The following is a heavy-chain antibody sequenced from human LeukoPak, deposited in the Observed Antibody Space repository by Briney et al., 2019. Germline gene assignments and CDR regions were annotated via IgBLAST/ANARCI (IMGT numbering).Heavy chain of an antibody. CDR1: GFTFGDYA. CDR3: PRHHADYGNYVGRSFDY. V-gene: IGHV3-49*04. D-gene: IGHD4-11*01. CDR2: IRSKAYGGTT. Sequence: GGSLRLSCTASGFTFGDYAMSWVRQAPGKGLEWVGFIRSKAYGGTTEYAASVKGRFTISRDDSKSIAYLHMNSLKTEDTAVYYCPRHHADYGNYVGRSFDYWGQGTLVTVSS. J-gene: IGHJ4*02.